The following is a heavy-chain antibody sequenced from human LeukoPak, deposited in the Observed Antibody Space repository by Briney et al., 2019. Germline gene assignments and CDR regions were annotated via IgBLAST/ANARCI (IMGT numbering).Heavy chain of an antibody. V-gene: IGHV4-59*01. J-gene: IGHJ5*02. D-gene: IGHD6-13*01. CDR2: IYYRGSI. CDR3: ASVYSSRTYWFDP. Sequence: NSSETLSLTCIVSGGSINSYYWSWIRQPPGKGLEWIGYIYYRGSISYNPSLKSRATISVDTSKNQLSLKLTSVTAAYTAVYYCASVYSSRTYWFDPWGQGTLVTVS. CDR1: GGSINSYY.